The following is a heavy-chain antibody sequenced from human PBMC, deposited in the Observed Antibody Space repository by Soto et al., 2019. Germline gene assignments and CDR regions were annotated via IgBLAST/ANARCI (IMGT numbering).Heavy chain of an antibody. D-gene: IGHD1-26*01. V-gene: IGHV1-46*01. CDR3: ARESGSYPLLDY. J-gene: IGHJ4*02. CDR2: INPNSGST. CDR1: GYTFTSYY. Sequence: ASVKVSCKASGYTFTSYYMHWVRQAPGQGLEWMGIINPNSGSTSYAQKLQGRVTMTTDTSTSTAYMELRSLRSDDTAVYYCARESGSYPLLDYWGQGTLVTSPQ.